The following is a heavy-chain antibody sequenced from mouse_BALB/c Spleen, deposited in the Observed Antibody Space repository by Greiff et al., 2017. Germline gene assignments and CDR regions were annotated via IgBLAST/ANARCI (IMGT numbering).Heavy chain of an antibody. Sequence: EVMLVESGGGLVQPGGSLKLSCAASGFTFSSYGMSWVRQTPDKRLELVATINSNGGSTYYPDSVKGRFTISRDNAKNTLYLQMSSLKSEDTAMYYCARDRGTVVARGNFDYWGQGTTLTVSS. J-gene: IGHJ2*01. CDR2: INSNGGST. V-gene: IGHV5-6-3*01. CDR1: GFTFSSYG. CDR3: ARDRGTVVARGNFDY. D-gene: IGHD1-1*01.